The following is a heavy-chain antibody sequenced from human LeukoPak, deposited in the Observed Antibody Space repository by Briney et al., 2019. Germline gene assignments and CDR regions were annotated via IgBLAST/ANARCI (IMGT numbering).Heavy chain of an antibody. Sequence: GASVKVSCKVSGYTLTELSMHWVRQAPGKGLEWMGGFDPEDGETIYAQRFQGRVTMTEDTSTDTAYMELSSLRSDDTAVYYCARDHIRFLEWSTTDYYYYYMDVWGKRTTVTVSS. J-gene: IGHJ6*03. CDR2: FDPEDGET. V-gene: IGHV1-24*01. CDR3: ARDHIRFLEWSTTDYYYYYMDV. D-gene: IGHD3-3*01. CDR1: GYTLTELS.